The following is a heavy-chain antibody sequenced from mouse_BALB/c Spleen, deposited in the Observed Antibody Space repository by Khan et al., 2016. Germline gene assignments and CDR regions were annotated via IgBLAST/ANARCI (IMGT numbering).Heavy chain of an antibody. CDR3: ARSRWDYFDY. J-gene: IGHJ2*01. Sequence: QVQLQQSAAELARPGASVKMSCKASGYIFNTYLMYWVKQRPGQGLEWIGHINPSSGYTEYNQKFKDKTTLTADKSSSTAYMQLSSLTSEDSAVYYCARSRWDYFDYWDQGTTLTVSS. D-gene: IGHD1-1*02. V-gene: IGHV1-4*02. CDR1: GYIFNTYL. CDR2: INPSSGYT.